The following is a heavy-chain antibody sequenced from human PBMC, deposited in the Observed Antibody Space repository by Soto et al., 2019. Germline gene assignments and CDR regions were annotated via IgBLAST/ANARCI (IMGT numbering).Heavy chain of an antibody. J-gene: IGHJ5*02. V-gene: IGHV1-69*13. Sequence: GASVKVSCKASGGTFSSYAISWVRQAPGQGLEWMGGIIPIFGTANYAQKFQGRVTITADESTSTAYMELSSLRSEDTAVYYCARATAGTNWFDPWGQGTLVTVS. D-gene: IGHD6-13*01. CDR2: IIPIFGTA. CDR1: GGTFSSYA. CDR3: ARATAGTNWFDP.